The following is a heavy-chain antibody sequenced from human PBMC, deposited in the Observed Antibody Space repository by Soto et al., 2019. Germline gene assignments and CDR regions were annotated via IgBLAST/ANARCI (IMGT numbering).Heavy chain of an antibody. V-gene: IGHV3-30-3*01. J-gene: IGHJ3*02. CDR2: ISYDGSNK. CDR3: ARGPLEAFDI. Sequence: QVQLVESGGGVVQPGRSLRLSCEASGFTFSSYAMHWVRQAPGKGLEWVAVISYDGSNKYYADSVKGRFTISRDNSKNTLYLQMNSLRAEDTAVYYCARGPLEAFDIWGQGTMVTVSS. CDR1: GFTFSSYA.